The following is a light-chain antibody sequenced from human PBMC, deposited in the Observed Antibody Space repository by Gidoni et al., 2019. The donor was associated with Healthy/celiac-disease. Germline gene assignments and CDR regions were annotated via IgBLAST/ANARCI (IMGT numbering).Light chain of an antibody. Sequence: QSALTQPASVPASPGQSTTISCTGTSSDVGGYDYVSWYQQHPGKAPKLMIYDVSNRPSGVSNRFSGSKSGNTAALTISGIQAEDEADYYCSSYTSSSTRVFGGGTKLTVL. CDR1: SSDVGGYDY. CDR2: DVS. CDR3: SSYTSSSTRV. V-gene: IGLV2-14*01. J-gene: IGLJ3*02.